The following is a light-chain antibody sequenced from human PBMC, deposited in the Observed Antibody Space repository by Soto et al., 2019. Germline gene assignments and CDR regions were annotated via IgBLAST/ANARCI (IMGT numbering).Light chain of an antibody. J-gene: IGKJ5*01. Sequence: EIVLTQSPATLSLSPGERVTLSCRTSQSVSKYFAWYQQKPGRAPRLLIYGASSKATGIPARFIGSGSGTDFTLTISSVEPEDFEISYCQQRSNWPITFGQGTRMEIK. CDR2: GAS. V-gene: IGKV3-11*01. CDR1: QSVSKY. CDR3: QQRSNWPIT.